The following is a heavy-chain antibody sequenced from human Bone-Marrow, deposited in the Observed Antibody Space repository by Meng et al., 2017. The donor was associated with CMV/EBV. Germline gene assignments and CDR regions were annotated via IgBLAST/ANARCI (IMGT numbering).Heavy chain of an antibody. V-gene: IGHV1-8*03. Sequence: SVKVSCKASGYTFTSYDINWVRQATGQGLEWMGWMNPNSGNTGYAQKFQGRVTITRNTSISTAYMELSSLRSEDTAVYYCARGDIVVVPAALRSYYYGMDVWGQGTTVTVSS. J-gene: IGHJ6*02. D-gene: IGHD2-2*01. CDR2: MNPNSGNT. CDR1: GYTFTSYD. CDR3: ARGDIVVVPAALRSYYYGMDV.